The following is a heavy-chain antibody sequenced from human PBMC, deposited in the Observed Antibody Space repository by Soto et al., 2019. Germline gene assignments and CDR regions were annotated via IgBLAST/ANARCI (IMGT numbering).Heavy chain of an antibody. CDR3: ATLPYYYGSGSYQLVDY. Sequence: ASVKVSCKASGYTFTSYGISWVRQAPGQGLEWMGWISASNGNTNYAQKLQGRVTMTTDTSTSTAYMELRSLRSEDTAVYYCATLPYYYGSGSYQLVDYWGQGTLVTVSS. J-gene: IGHJ4*02. CDR2: ISASNGNT. CDR1: GYTFTSYG. D-gene: IGHD3-10*01. V-gene: IGHV1-18*01.